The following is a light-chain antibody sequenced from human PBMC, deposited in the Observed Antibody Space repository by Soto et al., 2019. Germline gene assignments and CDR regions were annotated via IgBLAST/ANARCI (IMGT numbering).Light chain of an antibody. CDR3: QQSYSTPLT. Sequence: DIQMTQSPSSLSASVGDRVTITCRASQSISSYLNWYQQKPGKAPKLLIYAASSLQSGVPSRFSGSGSGTDFTLTISSLQPDDVATYYCQQSYSTPLTVGGGTKVEIK. CDR1: QSISSY. J-gene: IGKJ4*01. CDR2: AAS. V-gene: IGKV1-39*01.